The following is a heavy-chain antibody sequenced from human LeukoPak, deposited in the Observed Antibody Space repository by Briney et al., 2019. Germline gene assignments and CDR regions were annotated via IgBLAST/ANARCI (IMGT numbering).Heavy chain of an antibody. CDR1: GFIFSSYS. V-gene: IGHV3-23*01. J-gene: IGHJ6*02. D-gene: IGHD6-13*01. CDR2: ITGSGGNT. CDR3: AKAASSSWPTYYYGMDV. Sequence: GGSLRLSCAASGFIFSSYSMSWVRQAPGKGLEWVSVITGSGGNTYYADSVKGRFTISKDNSKNTVYLQMSSLRVDDTAVYYCAKAASSSWPTYYYGMDVWGQGTTVTVSS.